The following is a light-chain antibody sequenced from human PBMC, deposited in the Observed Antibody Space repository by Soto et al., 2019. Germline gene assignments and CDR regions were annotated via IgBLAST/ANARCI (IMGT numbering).Light chain of an antibody. CDR1: SSNIGSRT. J-gene: IGLJ2*01. Sequence: QSVLTQTPSASGTPGQRITISCSGSSSNIGSRTVNWYQQFPGTAPKVLIYSNTQRPSGVPDRFSASKSGTTASLAISGLQSEDEVDYYCAAWDDSLNGHVFGGGTKLTVL. V-gene: IGLV1-44*01. CDR2: SNT. CDR3: AAWDDSLNGHV.